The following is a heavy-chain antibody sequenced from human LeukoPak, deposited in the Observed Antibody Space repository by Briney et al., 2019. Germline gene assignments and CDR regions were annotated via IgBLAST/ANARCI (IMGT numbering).Heavy chain of an antibody. V-gene: IGHV3-7*01. Sequence: GGSLRLSCAASAFTFSNYWMSWVRRAPGKGLEWVANIKQDGSETYYVDSVRGRFTISRDNAKNSLYLQMNSLRAEDTVVYYCARDESGYWGQGTLVTVSS. CDR1: AFTFSNYW. D-gene: IGHD3-10*01. CDR3: ARDESGY. CDR2: IKQDGSET. J-gene: IGHJ4*02.